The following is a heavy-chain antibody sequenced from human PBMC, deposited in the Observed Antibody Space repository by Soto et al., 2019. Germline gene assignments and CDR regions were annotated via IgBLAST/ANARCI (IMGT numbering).Heavy chain of an antibody. J-gene: IGHJ5*02. CDR2: LSGSGGST. CDR1: GFTFSSYA. D-gene: IGHD6-6*01. V-gene: IGHV3-23*01. CDR3: AKDITAPGGFDP. Sequence: RRLSSAASGFTFSSYAMSWVRQAPGKGLEWGSALSGSGGSTYYADSVKGRFTISRDNPKNTRYLQINRLRAEDTAVFYCAKDITAPGGFDPWGHATLVTATS.